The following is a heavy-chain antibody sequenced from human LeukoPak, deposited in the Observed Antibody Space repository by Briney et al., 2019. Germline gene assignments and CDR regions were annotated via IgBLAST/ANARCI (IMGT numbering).Heavy chain of an antibody. J-gene: IGHJ5*02. Sequence: SETLSLTCTVSGGSISNYYWSWIRQPPGKGLEWIGYIYYTGGTNYNPSLKSRVTISVDTSKNQFSLKLSSVTAADTALYYCAIYAGSYPWFDPWGQGTLVTVSS. CDR3: AIYAGSYPWFDP. D-gene: IGHD3-10*01. CDR2: IYYTGGT. CDR1: GGSISNYY. V-gene: IGHV4-59*01.